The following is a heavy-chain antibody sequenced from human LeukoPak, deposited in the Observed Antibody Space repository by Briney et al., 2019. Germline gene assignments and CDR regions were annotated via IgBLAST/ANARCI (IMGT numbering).Heavy chain of an antibody. D-gene: IGHD3-22*01. J-gene: IGHJ4*02. CDR1: GFTFSSYA. Sequence: GGSLRLSCAASGFTFSSYAMSWVRQAPGKGLAGVSGISGSGGSTYYAESVNGRFTITRDNSKNTLYQQMNSLRAEDTAVSYCAKVRRYYDSAGYWGKGTLVTVSS. CDR3: AKVRRYYDSAGY. V-gene: IGHV3-23*01. CDR2: ISGSGGST.